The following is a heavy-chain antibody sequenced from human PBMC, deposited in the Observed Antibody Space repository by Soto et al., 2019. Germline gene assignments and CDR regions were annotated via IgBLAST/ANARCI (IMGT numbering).Heavy chain of an antibody. CDR1: GDSVSSNSAA. Sequence: SQTLSLTCAISGDSVSSNSAAWNWIRQSPSRGLEWLGRTYYRSKWYNDYAVSVKSRITINPDTSKNQFSLQLNSVTPEDTAVYCCARDPPRAYYYDSSGYYDSPERYYGLDVWGQGTTVTVSS. J-gene: IGHJ6*02. D-gene: IGHD3-22*01. CDR2: TYYRSKWYN. CDR3: ARDPPRAYYYDSSGYYDSPERYYGLDV. V-gene: IGHV6-1*01.